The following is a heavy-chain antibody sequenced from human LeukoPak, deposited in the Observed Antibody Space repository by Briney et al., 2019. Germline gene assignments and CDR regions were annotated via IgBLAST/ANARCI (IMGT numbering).Heavy chain of an antibody. D-gene: IGHD3-16*02. CDR1: GFTFSDYA. V-gene: IGHV3-23*01. CDR3: ARHDSFIPY. Sequence: PGGSLRLSCVASGFTFSDYAMSWVRQAPGRGREWVSGISDSGGSTYYADSVKGRCTISRDNSKNTVSLQMNNLRDADTGVYFCARHDSFIPYWGQGTLVTVTS. J-gene: IGHJ4*02. CDR2: ISDSGGST.